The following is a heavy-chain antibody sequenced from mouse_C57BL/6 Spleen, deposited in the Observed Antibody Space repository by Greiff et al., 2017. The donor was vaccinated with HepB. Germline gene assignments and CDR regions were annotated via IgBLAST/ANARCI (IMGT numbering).Heavy chain of an antibody. Sequence: EVKLVESGGDLVKSGGSLKLSCAASGFTFSSYGMSWVRQTPDKWLEWVATISSGGSYTYYPDSVKGRFTISRDNAKNTLYLQMSSLKSEDTAMYYCARHQDYGSSFWFAYWGQGTLVTVSA. CDR3: ARHQDYGSSFWFAY. J-gene: IGHJ3*01. D-gene: IGHD1-1*01. CDR2: ISSGGSYT. CDR1: GFTFSSYG. V-gene: IGHV5-6*01.